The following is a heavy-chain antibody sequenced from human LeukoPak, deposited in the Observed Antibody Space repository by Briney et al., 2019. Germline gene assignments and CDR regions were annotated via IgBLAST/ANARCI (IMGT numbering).Heavy chain of an antibody. Sequence: RTGGSLRLSCAASGFTFSTYIMNWVRQAPGKGLEWVSSITTSSTYIYYADSVKGRFTISRDNAKNSLYLQMNSLRAEDTAVYYCARRAGAYSHPYDYWGQGTLVTVSS. V-gene: IGHV3-21*01. D-gene: IGHD4/OR15-4a*01. CDR2: ITTSSTYI. CDR1: GFTFSTYI. CDR3: ARRAGAYSHPYDY. J-gene: IGHJ4*02.